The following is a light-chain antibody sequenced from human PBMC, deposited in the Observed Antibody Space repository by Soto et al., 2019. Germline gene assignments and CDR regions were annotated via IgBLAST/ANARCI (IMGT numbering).Light chain of an antibody. Sequence: QSVLTQSPSASASLGASVKLTCTLSSGHSSYAIAWHQQQPEKGPRYLMKLNSDGSHSKGDGIPDRFSGYSSGAERYLTISSLPSEDEADYSCQTWGTGIVVFGGGTKLTVL. V-gene: IGLV4-69*01. J-gene: IGLJ2*01. CDR2: LNSDGSH. CDR3: QTWGTGIVV. CDR1: SGHSSYA.